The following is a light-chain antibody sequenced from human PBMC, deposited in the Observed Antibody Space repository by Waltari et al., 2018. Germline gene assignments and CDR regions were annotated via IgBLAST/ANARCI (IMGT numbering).Light chain of an antibody. CDR1: QSISSW. CDR2: KAS. Sequence: DIQMTQSPSTLSASAGDRVTITCRASQSISSWLAWYQQKPGKVPKLLIHKASSLASGVPSRFSGSGSGTEVTLTISSLQPDDFATYYCQQYNSYSGTFGQGTKVEVK. J-gene: IGKJ2*01. V-gene: IGKV1-5*03. CDR3: QQYNSYSGT.